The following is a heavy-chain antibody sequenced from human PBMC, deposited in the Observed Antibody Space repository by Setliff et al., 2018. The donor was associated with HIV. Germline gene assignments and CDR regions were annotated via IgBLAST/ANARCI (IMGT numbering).Heavy chain of an antibody. Sequence: SETLSLTCSVSGVSISSSDYYWGWIRQPPGQGLEWIGTISYSGNTFFNPSFRSRVAMSLDTSKNQFSLELRSVTAADPAFYYCATKGWNAYKAFDYWGQGTLVTVSS. V-gene: IGHV4-39*01. J-gene: IGHJ4*02. CDR1: GVSISSSDYY. D-gene: IGHD1-1*01. CDR3: ATKGWNAYKAFDY. CDR2: ISYSGNT.